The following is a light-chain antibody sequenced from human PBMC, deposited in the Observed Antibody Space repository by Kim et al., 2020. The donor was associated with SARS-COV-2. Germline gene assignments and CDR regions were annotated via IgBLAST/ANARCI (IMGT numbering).Light chain of an antibody. Sequence: ASIGDRVTITCRASQDIANSLAWYQQKPGKVPQVLIYAAATLQSGVPSRFSGSGSGTEFTLTIGSLQTEDVATYYCQKYNSAPWTFGPGTKVDI. CDR3: QKYNSAPWT. V-gene: IGKV1-27*01. CDR2: AAA. J-gene: IGKJ1*01. CDR1: QDIANS.